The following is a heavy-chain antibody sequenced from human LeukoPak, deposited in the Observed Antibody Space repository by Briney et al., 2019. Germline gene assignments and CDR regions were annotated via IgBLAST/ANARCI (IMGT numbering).Heavy chain of an antibody. D-gene: IGHD2-15*01. CDR3: ARDGNCSGGSCLDY. Sequence: SETLSLTCTVSGYSITSGYYWGWIRQPPRKGLEWIGSIYHSGSTYYNPSLKSRVTISVDTSKNQFSLKLSSVTAADTAVYYCARDGNCSGGSCLDYWGQGTLVTVSS. J-gene: IGHJ4*02. V-gene: IGHV4-38-2*02. CDR2: IYHSGST. CDR1: GYSITSGYY.